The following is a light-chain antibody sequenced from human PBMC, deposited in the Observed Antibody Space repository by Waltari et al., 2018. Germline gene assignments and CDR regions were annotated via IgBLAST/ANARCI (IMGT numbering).Light chain of an antibody. J-gene: IGKJ5*01. CDR3: MQGLEHPVT. Sequence: VMTQSPLFLSVTPGESASISCRSSQSLLYINGYNYLDWYLQQPGQPPQLLIYLGSNRASGVPDRFSGGGSGTEFTLKISRVEAEDIGVYYCMQGLEHPVTFGQGTRLEIQ. CDR2: LGS. V-gene: IGKV2-28*01. CDR1: QSLLYINGYNY.